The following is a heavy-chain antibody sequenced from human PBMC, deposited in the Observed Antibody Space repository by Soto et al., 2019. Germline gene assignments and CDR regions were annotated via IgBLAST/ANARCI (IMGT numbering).Heavy chain of an antibody. Sequence: QVQLQESGPGLVKPSGTLSLTCAVSSGSISSSNWWSWVRQPPGKGLEWIGEIYHSGSTNYNPSLKSRVTISVDKSKNQFSLKLSSVTAADTAVYYCARDIKGYCSSTSCYGGFDYWGQGTLVTVSS. J-gene: IGHJ4*02. CDR2: IYHSGST. D-gene: IGHD2-2*01. CDR3: ARDIKGYCSSTSCYGGFDY. V-gene: IGHV4-4*02. CDR1: SGSISSSNW.